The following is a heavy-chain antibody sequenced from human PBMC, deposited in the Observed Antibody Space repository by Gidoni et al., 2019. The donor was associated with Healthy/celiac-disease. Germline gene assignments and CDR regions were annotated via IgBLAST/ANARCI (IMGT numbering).Heavy chain of an antibody. Sequence: QVQLVQSGAEVKKPGASVTVSCKASGYTFTSYGISWVRQAPGQGLEWMGWISAYNGNTNYAQKLQGRVTMTTDTSTSTAYMELRSLRSDDTAVYYCARDVQQLGDYYYYYGMDVWGQGTTVTVSS. CDR2: ISAYNGNT. CDR3: ARDVQQLGDYYYYYGMDV. V-gene: IGHV1-18*04. CDR1: GYTFTSYG. J-gene: IGHJ6*02. D-gene: IGHD6-13*01.